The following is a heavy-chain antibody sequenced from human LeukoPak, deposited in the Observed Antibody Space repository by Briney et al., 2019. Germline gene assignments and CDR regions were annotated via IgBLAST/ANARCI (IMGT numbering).Heavy chain of an antibody. Sequence: GGSLRLSCAASGFTFDDYAMHWVRQPPGKGLEWVSAISGSGGNTYYADSVKGRFTISRDNSKNTLYLQMNSLRAEDTAVYFCAKPARTDYADYWGQGTLVTVAS. J-gene: IGHJ4*02. D-gene: IGHD1-14*01. CDR3: AKPARTDYADY. V-gene: IGHV3-23*01. CDR2: ISGSGGNT. CDR1: GFTFDDYA.